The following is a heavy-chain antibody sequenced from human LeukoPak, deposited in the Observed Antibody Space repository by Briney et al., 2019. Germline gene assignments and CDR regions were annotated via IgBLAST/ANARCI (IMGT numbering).Heavy chain of an antibody. Sequence: ASVKVSCKASGGTFSSYAISWVRQAPGQGLEWMGRIIPILGIANYAQKFQGRVTITADKSTSTAYMELSSLRSEDTAVYYCAWTVAAAGSLDYWGQGTLVTVSS. D-gene: IGHD6-13*01. J-gene: IGHJ4*02. V-gene: IGHV1-69*04. CDR1: GGTFSSYA. CDR2: IIPILGIA. CDR3: AWTVAAAGSLDY.